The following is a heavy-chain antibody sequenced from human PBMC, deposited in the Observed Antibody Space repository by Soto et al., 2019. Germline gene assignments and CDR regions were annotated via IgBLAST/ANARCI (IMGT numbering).Heavy chain of an antibody. CDR1: GYIFANFG. Sequence: QVQLVQSGAEVKRPGASVKLSCKASGYIFANFGISWVRQAPGQGLEWRGWISAYNHNTYYTQKFQGRVSMTTDTSATTAYMELRSLRSDDTALYFCARDVPVHAANLFDHWGQGTLVTVSS. J-gene: IGHJ4*02. D-gene: IGHD2-15*01. V-gene: IGHV1-18*01. CDR3: ARDVPVHAANLFDH. CDR2: ISAYNHNT.